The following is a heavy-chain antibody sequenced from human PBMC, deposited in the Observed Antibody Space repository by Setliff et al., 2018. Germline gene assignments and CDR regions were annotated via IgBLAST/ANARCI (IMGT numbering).Heavy chain of an antibody. Sequence: PSETLSLTCAVSGASIRQTSYFWTWVRQPAGKGLEWIGRIYTSGSTNYNPSLKSRVTISVDTSKNQFSLKLSSVTAADTAVYYCARTLLLSPYYFDYWGQGTLVTVSS. CDR3: ARTLLLSPYYFDY. CDR1: GASIRQTSYF. D-gene: IGHD2-21*01. V-gene: IGHV4-61*02. J-gene: IGHJ4*02. CDR2: IYTSGST.